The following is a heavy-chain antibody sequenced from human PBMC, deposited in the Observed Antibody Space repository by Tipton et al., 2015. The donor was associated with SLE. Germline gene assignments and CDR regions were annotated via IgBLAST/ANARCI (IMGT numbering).Heavy chain of an antibody. CDR3: ARDPAYDYIWGGGTFDI. CDR1: GFTFSSYA. Sequence: SLRLSCAASGFTFSSYAMHWVRQAPGKGLEWVAVISYHGSNKYYADSLKGRFTISRDNSKNTLYLQMNSLRAEDTAVYYCARDPAYDYIWGGGTFDIWGQGTMVTVSS. J-gene: IGHJ3*02. D-gene: IGHD3-16*01. CDR2: ISYHGSNK. V-gene: IGHV3-30*04.